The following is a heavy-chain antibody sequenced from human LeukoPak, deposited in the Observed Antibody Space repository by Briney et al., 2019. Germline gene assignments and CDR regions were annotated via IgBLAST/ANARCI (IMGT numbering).Heavy chain of an antibody. D-gene: IGHD6-19*01. CDR1: EFTFSSYS. CDR3: AKNPIRSGWYQDY. CDR2: ISSSGAST. J-gene: IGHJ4*02. V-gene: IGHV3-23*01. Sequence: GGSLRLSCVASEFTFSSYSMTWVRQGPERGLEWVSAISSSGASTYYADSVKGRFTISRDNSKNTLYLQMNSLTAEDTAVYYCAKNPIRSGWYQDYWGQGTLVTVSS.